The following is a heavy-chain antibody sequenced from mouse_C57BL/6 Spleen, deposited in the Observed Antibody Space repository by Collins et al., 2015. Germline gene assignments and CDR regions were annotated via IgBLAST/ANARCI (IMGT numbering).Heavy chain of an antibody. V-gene: IGHV9-3*01. CDR3: ARQLRLHYFDY. D-gene: IGHD3-2*02. J-gene: IGHJ2*01. Sequence: TYGMSWVKQAPGKGLKWMGWINTYSGVPTYADDFKGRFAFSLETSASTAYLQINNLQNEDTATYFCARQLRLHYFDYVGQGTTLTVSS. CDR1: TYG. CDR2: INTYSGVP.